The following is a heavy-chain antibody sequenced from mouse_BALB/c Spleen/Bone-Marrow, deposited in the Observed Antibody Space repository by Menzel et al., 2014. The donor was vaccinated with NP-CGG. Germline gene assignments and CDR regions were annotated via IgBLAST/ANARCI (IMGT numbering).Heavy chain of an antibody. D-gene: IGHD2-4*01. J-gene: IGHJ4*01. CDR1: GYTFTDYY. Sequence: QVQLKHSGAELARPGASVKLSCKASGYTFTDYYINWVKQRTGQGLEWIGEIFPGSGNTYYSEKFKGKATLTADRSSSTAYMQLSSLTSEDSAVYFCARSIITTGGSAMNYWGQGTSVTVSS. V-gene: IGHV1-77*01. CDR2: IFPGSGNT. CDR3: ARSIITTGGSAMNY.